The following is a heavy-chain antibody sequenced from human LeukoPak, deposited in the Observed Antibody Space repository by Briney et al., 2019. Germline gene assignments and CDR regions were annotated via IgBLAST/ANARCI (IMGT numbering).Heavy chain of an antibody. V-gene: IGHV3-21*01. CDR3: ARDRGYCSSTSCYSWFDP. CDR2: ISSSSSYI. CDR1: GFTFGDYV. J-gene: IGHJ5*02. D-gene: IGHD2-2*01. Sequence: GGSLRLSCAASGFTFGDYVMSWFRQAPGKGLEWVSSISSSSSYIYYADSVKGRFTISRDNAKNSLYLQMNSLRAEDTAVYYCARDRGYCSSTSCYSWFDPWGQGTLVTVSS.